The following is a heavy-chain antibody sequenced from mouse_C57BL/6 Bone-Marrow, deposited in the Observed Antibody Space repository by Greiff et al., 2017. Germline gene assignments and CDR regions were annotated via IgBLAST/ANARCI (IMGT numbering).Heavy chain of an antibody. CDR2: IDPADSYT. Sequence: VQLQQPGAELVMPGASVKLSCKASGYTFTGYWMHWVKQRPGQGLEWIGEIDPADSYTYYNKKFKGKSTLTVDKSSSTAYMQLSSLTSEDSAVYYCARESNWGDFDDWGQGTTLTVSS. CDR3: ARESNWGDFDD. J-gene: IGHJ2*01. V-gene: IGHV1-69*01. CDR1: GYTFTGYW. D-gene: IGHD4-1*01.